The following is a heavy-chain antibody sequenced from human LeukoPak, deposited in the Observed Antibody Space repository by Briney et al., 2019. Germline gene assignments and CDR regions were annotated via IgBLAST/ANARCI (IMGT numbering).Heavy chain of an antibody. CDR1: GGSISSYY. D-gene: IGHD2-2*01. V-gene: IGHV4-4*07. Sequence: SETLSLTCIVSGGSISSYYWSWVRQPAGKGMEWIGRINTSGSTNYNPSLRSRVIMSLHTSNNQFSLKLSSLTAADTAVYYCAREEHGTRSDYWGQGTLVTVSS. CDR3: AREEHGTRSDY. J-gene: IGHJ4*02. CDR2: INTSGST.